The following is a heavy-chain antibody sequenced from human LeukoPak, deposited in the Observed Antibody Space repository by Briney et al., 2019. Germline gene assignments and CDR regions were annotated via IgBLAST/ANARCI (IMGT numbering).Heavy chain of an antibody. CDR3: ARTITMIVVVIRPDAFDI. CDR2: ISAYNGNT. D-gene: IGHD3-22*01. CDR1: GYTFTSYG. Sequence: ASVKVSCKASGYTFTSYGISWVRQAPGQGLEWMGWISAYNGNTNYAQKLQGRVTMTTDTSTSTAYMKLRSLRSDDTAVYYCARTITMIVVVIRPDAFDIWGQGTMVTVSS. J-gene: IGHJ3*02. V-gene: IGHV1-18*01.